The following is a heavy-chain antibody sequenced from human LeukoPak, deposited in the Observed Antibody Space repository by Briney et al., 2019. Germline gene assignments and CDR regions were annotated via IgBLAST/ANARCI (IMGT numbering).Heavy chain of an antibody. V-gene: IGHV4-4*02. CDR3: ARAYYDFWSGLDV. Sequence: SGTLSLTCAVSGGSISSSNWWSWVRQPPGKGLEWIGEIYHSGSTNYNPSLKSRVTISVDTSKNQFSLKLSSVTAADTAVYYCARAYYDFWSGLDVWGKGTTVTVSS. CDR2: IYHSGST. J-gene: IGHJ6*04. D-gene: IGHD3-3*01. CDR1: GGSISSSNW.